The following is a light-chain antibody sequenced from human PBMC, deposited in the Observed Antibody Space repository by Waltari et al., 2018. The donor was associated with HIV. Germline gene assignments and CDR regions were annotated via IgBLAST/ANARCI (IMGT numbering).Light chain of an antibody. Sequence: SYELTQPPSVSVCPGQTASITCAGDKLGDRYACWYQQKPGQSPVLVIYQDSKRPSGIPERFSGSNSGNTATLTISGTQAMDEADYYCQAWDSSTGLFGGGTKLTVL. V-gene: IGLV3-1*01. CDR2: QDS. J-gene: IGLJ2*01. CDR1: KLGDRY. CDR3: QAWDSSTGL.